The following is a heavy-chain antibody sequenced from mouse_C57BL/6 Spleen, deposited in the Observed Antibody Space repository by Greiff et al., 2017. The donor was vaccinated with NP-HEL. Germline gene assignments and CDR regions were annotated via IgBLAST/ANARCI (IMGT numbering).Heavy chain of an antibody. J-gene: IGHJ1*03. Sequence: QVQLQQPGAELVRPGSSVKLSCKASGYTFTSYWMHWVKQRPIQGLEWIGNIDPSDSDTHYNQKFKDKATLTVDKSSSTAYMQLSSLTSEDSAVYYCARWGGNDSYWYFDVWGTGTTVTVSS. CDR2: IDPSDSDT. D-gene: IGHD2-2*01. CDR1: GYTFTSYW. CDR3: ARWGGNDSYWYFDV. V-gene: IGHV1-52*01.